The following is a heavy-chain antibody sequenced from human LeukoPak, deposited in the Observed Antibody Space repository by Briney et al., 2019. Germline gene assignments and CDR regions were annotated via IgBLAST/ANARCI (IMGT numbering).Heavy chain of an antibody. CDR2: IIPIFGAA. CDR3: ARFGYSYGPD. D-gene: IGHD5-18*01. J-gene: IGHJ4*02. V-gene: IGHV1-69*06. CDR1: RGTHSSYA. Sequence: PVKVSRKASRGTHSSYAISTLRQAPGQGPEWMGGIIPIFGAANYAQKFQGRVTITADKSTSTAYMELSGLRSEDTAVYYCARFGYSYGPDWGQGTLVTVSS.